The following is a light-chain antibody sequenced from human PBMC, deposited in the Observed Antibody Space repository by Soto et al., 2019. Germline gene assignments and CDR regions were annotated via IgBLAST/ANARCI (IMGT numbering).Light chain of an antibody. CDR3: QQHNNWPAIN. CDR2: GAS. J-gene: IGKJ5*01. Sequence: ETVMNQSPAALYVSPGEGVTPSWTDTPSVSSNLAWYQQRPGQAPRLLIYGASTRATGIPARFSGSGSGTEFTLTISSLQSEDFAVYYCQQHNNWPAINFGQGTRLEIK. CDR1: PSVSSN. V-gene: IGKV3-15*01.